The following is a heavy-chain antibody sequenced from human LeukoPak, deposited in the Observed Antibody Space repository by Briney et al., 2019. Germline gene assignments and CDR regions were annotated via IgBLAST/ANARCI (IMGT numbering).Heavy chain of an antibody. J-gene: IGHJ4*02. CDR1: GYTFTSYG. Sequence: ASVKVSCKASGYTFTSYGISWVRQAPGQGLEWMGWISAYNGNTNYAQKLQGRVTMTTDTSTSTAYMELRSLRSDDTAVYYCARDVSAYCGGDCPIAYWGQGTLVTVSS. V-gene: IGHV1-18*01. CDR3: ARDVSAYCGGDCPIAY. D-gene: IGHD2-21*02. CDR2: ISAYNGNT.